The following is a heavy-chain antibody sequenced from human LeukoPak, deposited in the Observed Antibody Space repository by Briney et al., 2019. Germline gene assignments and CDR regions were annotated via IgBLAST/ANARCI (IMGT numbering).Heavy chain of an antibody. CDR2: INHSGST. CDR3: AREYYYDSSGYWD. Sequence: PSETLSLTCAVYGGSFSGYYWSWIRQPPGKGLEWIGEINHSGSTNYNPSLKSRVTISVDTSKNQFSLKLSSVTAADTAVYYCAREYYYDSSGYWDWGQGTLVTVSS. J-gene: IGHJ4*02. V-gene: IGHV4-34*01. D-gene: IGHD3-22*01. CDR1: GGSFSGYY.